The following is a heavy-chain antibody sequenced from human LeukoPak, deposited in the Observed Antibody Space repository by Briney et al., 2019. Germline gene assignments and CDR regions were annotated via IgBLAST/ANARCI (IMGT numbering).Heavy chain of an antibody. CDR3: AKGLVRGIIIIPFDS. Sequence: GGSLRLSCAASGFTFSNFVMNWVRQAPGKGLEWVSSISGSGGGPYFADSVKGRFSISRDNSNNTLYLHMNSLRAEDTAVYYCAKGLVRGIIIIPFDSWGQGTLVTVSS. CDR1: GFTFSNFV. V-gene: IGHV3-23*01. D-gene: IGHD3-10*01. J-gene: IGHJ4*02. CDR2: ISGSGGGP.